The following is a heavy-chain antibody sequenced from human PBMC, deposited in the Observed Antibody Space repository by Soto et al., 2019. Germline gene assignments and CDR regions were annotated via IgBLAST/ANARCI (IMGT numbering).Heavy chain of an antibody. CDR1: GGSISSYY. J-gene: IGHJ5*02. D-gene: IGHD2-15*01. CDR3: ARDQRYCSGAGCYSAWFDP. Sequence: QVQLQESGPGLVKPSETLSLTCTVSGGSISSYYWSWIRQPPGRGLEWIGYIYYSGSTKYNPSLKSRVNLSVDTAKTHISPNLNSVTAAATGMYYCARDQRYCSGAGCYSAWFDPWGHGALVTVSS. V-gene: IGHV4-59*01. CDR2: IYYSGST.